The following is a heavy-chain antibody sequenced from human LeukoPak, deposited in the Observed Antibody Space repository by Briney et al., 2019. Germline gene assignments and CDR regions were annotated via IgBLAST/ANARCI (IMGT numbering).Heavy chain of an antibody. J-gene: IGHJ6*03. CDR2: ISAYNGNT. D-gene: IGHD1-26*01. Sequence: GASVKVSCKASGYTFTSYGISWVRQAPGQGLEWMGWISAYNGNTNYAQKLQGRVTMTTDTSTSTAYMEPRSLRSDDTAVYYCARARIVGAKYGVGYYYYYMDVWGKGTTVTVSS. CDR3: ARARIVGAKYGVGYYYYYMDV. V-gene: IGHV1-18*01. CDR1: GYTFTSYG.